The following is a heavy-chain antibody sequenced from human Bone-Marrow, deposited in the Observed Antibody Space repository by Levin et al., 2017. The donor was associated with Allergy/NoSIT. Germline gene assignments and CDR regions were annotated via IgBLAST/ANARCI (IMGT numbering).Heavy chain of an antibody. V-gene: IGHV3-74*03. Sequence: GGSLRLSCAASDFTFNNYWMQWVRQAPGKGLVWVARINSDGIATTYADSVKGRFTISRDNARDTLYLQMNSLRAEDTAIYFCARDLGDWKPLGAFDFWGRGTLVAVSS. J-gene: IGHJ3*01. CDR3: ARDLGDWKPLGAFDF. D-gene: IGHD3-16*01. CDR2: INSDGIAT. CDR1: DFTFNNYW.